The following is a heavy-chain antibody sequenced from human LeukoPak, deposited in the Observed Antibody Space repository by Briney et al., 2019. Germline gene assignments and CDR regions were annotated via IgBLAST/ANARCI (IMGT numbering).Heavy chain of an antibody. CDR1: GGSISSGGYY. J-gene: IGHJ4*02. D-gene: IGHD3-9*01. CDR3: ARELRDFDWLLLDY. V-gene: IGHV4-31*03. CDR2: IYYSGST. Sequence: SETLSLTCTVSGGSISSGGYYWSRIRQHPGKGLEWIGYIYYSGSTYYNPSLKSRVTISVDTSKNQFSLKLSSVTAADTAVYYCARELRDFDWLLLDYWGQGTLVTVSS.